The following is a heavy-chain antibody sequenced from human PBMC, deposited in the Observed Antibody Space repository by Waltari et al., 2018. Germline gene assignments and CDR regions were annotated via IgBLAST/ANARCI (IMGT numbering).Heavy chain of an antibody. CDR1: GSTFTSSA. D-gene: IGHD1-26*01. J-gene: IGHJ5*02. Sequence: HMQLVQSGPEVKNPGTSVKVSCNAHGSTFTSSAVQWVRQARGQRQEWIGWIVVGRGNTNYAQKFQERVTITRDMSTSTAYMELSSLRSEDTAVYYCAAVARRFDPWGQGTLVTVSS. V-gene: IGHV1-58*01. CDR3: AAVARRFDP. CDR2: IVVGRGNT.